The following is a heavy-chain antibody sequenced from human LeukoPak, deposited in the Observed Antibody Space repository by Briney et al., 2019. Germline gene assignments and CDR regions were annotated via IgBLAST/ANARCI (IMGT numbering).Heavy chain of an antibody. Sequence: GGSLRLSCAASGFIFSKYDMHWVRQVTGKGLERVSGIDRDGVTYYSGSVKGRFTSSRENAKNSLDLQMNTLRAGDTGVYYCARENLEYGDYAIDYWGQGILVIVSS. CDR3: ARENLEYGDYAIDY. D-gene: IGHD4-17*01. CDR1: GFIFSKYD. V-gene: IGHV3-13*01. CDR2: IDRDGVT. J-gene: IGHJ4*02.